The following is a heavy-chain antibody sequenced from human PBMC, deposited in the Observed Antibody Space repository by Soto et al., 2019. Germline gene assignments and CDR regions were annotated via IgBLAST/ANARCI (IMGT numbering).Heavy chain of an antibody. CDR3: AKSYSSSWYDYFDH. J-gene: IGHJ4*02. V-gene: IGHV3-23*01. D-gene: IGHD6-13*01. Sequence: PVGSLRLSCAASEFTFSTYAMSWVRQAPGKGLEWVSAISGSGGSTYYAGSVKGRFTISRDTSKNTLYLQMNSLRAEDTALYYCAKSYSSSWYDYFDHWGQGTLVTVSS. CDR1: EFTFSTYA. CDR2: ISGSGGST.